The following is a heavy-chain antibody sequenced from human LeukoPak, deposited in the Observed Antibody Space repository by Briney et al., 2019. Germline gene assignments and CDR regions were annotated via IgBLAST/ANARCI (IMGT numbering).Heavy chain of an antibody. CDR1: GFTFSIYG. J-gene: IGHJ3*02. D-gene: IGHD2-15*01. CDR3: AGSRVPGAVDI. CDR2: IKQDGSEK. V-gene: IGHV3-7*05. Sequence: GGSLRLSCAASGFTFSIYGMNWVRQAPGKGLEWVANIKQDGSEKYCVDSVKGRFTISRDNAKKSLYLQMNSLRAEDTAVYYCAGSRVPGAVDIWGQGTMVTVSS.